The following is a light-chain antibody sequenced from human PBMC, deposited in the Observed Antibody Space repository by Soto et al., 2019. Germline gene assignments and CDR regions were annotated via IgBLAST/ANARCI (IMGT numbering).Light chain of an antibody. V-gene: IGKV3-20*01. Sequence: EVVLTQSPGTLSLSPGERATLSCRASQSVSNNYFAWYQQKPGQAPRLLIFGSSDRATAIPDRFSGSGSGTDFTLTISRLETADFAVYYCQQYGSSPPYTFGQGTKLEIK. CDR2: GSS. J-gene: IGKJ2*01. CDR1: QSVSNNY. CDR3: QQYGSSPPYT.